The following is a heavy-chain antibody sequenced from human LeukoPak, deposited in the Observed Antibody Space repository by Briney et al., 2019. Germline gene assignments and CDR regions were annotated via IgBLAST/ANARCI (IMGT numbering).Heavy chain of an antibody. CDR1: GFTFSYYG. CDR2: MRYDGSIK. D-gene: IGHD2/OR15-2a*01. CDR3: AKDPPHYLVDRGSTSYFDY. Sequence: GGSLRLSCAASGFTFSYYGMHLVRRAPGKGLEWVAFMRYDGSIKYYVDSVKGRFTISRDNSNNMLFLQMNSLTAEDTAVYFCAKDPPHYLVDRGSTSYFDYWGEGTLVTVSS. V-gene: IGHV3-30*02. J-gene: IGHJ4*02.